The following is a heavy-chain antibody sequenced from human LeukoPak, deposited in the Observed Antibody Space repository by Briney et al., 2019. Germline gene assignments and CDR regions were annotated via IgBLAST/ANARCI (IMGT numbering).Heavy chain of an antibody. CDR3: ASGPPVSSSGWYGYYYYYYYMDV. V-gene: IGHV4-4*09. D-gene: IGHD6-19*01. CDR2: IYTSGST. J-gene: IGHJ6*03. CDR1: GGSISSYY. Sequence: PSETLSLTCTVSGGSISSYYWSWIRQPPGKGLEWIGYIYTSGSTNYNPSLKSRVTISVAPSKNQFSLKLSSVTAADTAVYYCASGPPVSSSGWYGYYYYYYYMDVWGKGTTVTVSS.